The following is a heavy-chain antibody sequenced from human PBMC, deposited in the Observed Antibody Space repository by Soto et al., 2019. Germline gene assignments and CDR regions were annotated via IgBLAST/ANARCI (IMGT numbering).Heavy chain of an antibody. CDR3: ARDPSRGWPPTHFDF. CDR2: VSGSGGST. Sequence: EVQLLESGGGLVQPGGSLRLSCAASGFIFTDYAMTWVRQAPGKGLEWVSAVSGSGGSTYYADSVKGRFTISRDNSKTTLYLQMNSLRAEDTAIYYCARDPSRGWPPTHFDFWGQGTLVAVSS. V-gene: IGHV3-23*01. CDR1: GFIFTDYA. J-gene: IGHJ4*02. D-gene: IGHD6-19*01.